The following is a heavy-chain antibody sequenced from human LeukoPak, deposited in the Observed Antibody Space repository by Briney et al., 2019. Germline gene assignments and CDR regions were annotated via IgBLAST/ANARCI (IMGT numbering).Heavy chain of an antibody. J-gene: IGHJ5*02. CDR1: GYTFTSYG. D-gene: IGHD5-12*01. CDR2: ISAHNGNT. Sequence: ASVKVSCKASGYTFTSYGISWVRQAPGQGLEWMGWISAHNGNTNYAQKLQGRVTMTTDTSTSTAYMELRSLRSDDTAVYYCARDRGDIVAQNWFDPWGQGTLVTVSS. CDR3: ARDRGDIVAQNWFDP. V-gene: IGHV1-18*01.